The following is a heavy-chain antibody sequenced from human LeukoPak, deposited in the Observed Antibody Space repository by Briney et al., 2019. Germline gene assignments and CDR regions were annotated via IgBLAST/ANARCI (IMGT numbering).Heavy chain of an antibody. Sequence: SETLSLTCTVSGDSISSSSYYWGWIRQPPGKGLEWIGSIYYNGRTYYNPSLKSRVTISVDTSKNQFSLKLGSVTAADTAFYYCARVIYSSSIDYWGQGTLVTVSS. CDR1: GDSISSSSYY. CDR3: ARVIYSSSIDY. J-gene: IGHJ4*02. D-gene: IGHD6-6*01. CDR2: IYYNGRT. V-gene: IGHV4-39*07.